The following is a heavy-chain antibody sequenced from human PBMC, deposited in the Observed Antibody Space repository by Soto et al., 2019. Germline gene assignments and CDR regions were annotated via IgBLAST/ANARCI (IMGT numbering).Heavy chain of an antibody. CDR1: GFTFSSYA. CDR2: ISGSGGST. Sequence: PGGSLRLSCAASGFTFSSYAMSWVRQAPGKGLEWVSAISGSGGSTYYADSVKGRLTISRDNSKNTLYLKMNSLRAEDTAVYYCAKEYSRLGGSPTGVDSWVQGTLVTVSS. D-gene: IGHD1-26*01. J-gene: IGHJ4*02. CDR3: AKEYSRLGGSPTGVDS. V-gene: IGHV3-23*01.